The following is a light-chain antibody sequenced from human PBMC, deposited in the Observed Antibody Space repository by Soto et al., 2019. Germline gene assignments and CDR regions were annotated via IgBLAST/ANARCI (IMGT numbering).Light chain of an antibody. CDR1: SSDVGGYNY. Sequence: QSALTQPASVSGSPGQSITISCTGISSDVGGYNYVSWYQQHPGKVPKLMIYDVSNRPSGVSNRFSGSKSGSTASLTISGLQAEDEADYYCSSYTSSSVIFGGGTKLTVL. CDR2: DVS. J-gene: IGLJ2*01. V-gene: IGLV2-14*03. CDR3: SSYTSSSVI.